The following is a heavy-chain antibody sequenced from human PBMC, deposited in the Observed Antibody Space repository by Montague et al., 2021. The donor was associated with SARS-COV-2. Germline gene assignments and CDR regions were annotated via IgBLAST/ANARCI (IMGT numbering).Heavy chain of an antibody. CDR2: IYYTGGT. V-gene: IGHV4-31*02. D-gene: IGHD1-14*01. Sequence: IYYTGGTHYNPSLESRLTMSIDTSKSQFSLRLSSVTAADTAVYYCARGNITPSGFDIWGQGTVVSVSS. CDR3: ARGNITPSGFDI. J-gene: IGHJ3*02.